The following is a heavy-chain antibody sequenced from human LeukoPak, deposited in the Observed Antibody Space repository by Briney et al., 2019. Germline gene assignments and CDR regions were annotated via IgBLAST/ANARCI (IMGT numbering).Heavy chain of an antibody. Sequence: GGSLRLSCAASGFTFSSYEMNWVRQAPGKGLEWVSYISSSGSTIYYADSVKGRFTISRDNAKNSLYLQMNSLRAEDTAVYYCAKVGTTVTNLNWFDPWGQGTLVTVSS. CDR2: ISSSGSTI. CDR1: GFTFSSYE. V-gene: IGHV3-48*03. D-gene: IGHD4-17*01. J-gene: IGHJ5*02. CDR3: AKVGTTVTNLNWFDP.